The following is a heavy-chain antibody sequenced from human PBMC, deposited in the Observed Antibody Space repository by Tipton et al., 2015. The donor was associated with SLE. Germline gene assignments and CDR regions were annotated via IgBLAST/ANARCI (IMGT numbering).Heavy chain of an antibody. V-gene: IGHV4-39*01. Sequence: TLSLTCTVSGDSISSSNYYWGWIRPPPGKGVEWIGSISYSGNNYYNPSLKSRVTLSVDTPKNQFSLKLRSMTAADTAVYYCARHNYPYYYYYGMDVWGQGTTVTVSS. J-gene: IGHJ6*02. D-gene: IGHD4-11*01. CDR3: ARHNYPYYYYYGMDV. CDR1: GDSISSSNYY. CDR2: ISYSGNN.